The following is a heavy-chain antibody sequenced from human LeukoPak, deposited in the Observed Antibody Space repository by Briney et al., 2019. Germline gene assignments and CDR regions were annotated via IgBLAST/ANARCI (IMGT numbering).Heavy chain of an antibody. CDR2: VNSGGSST. J-gene: IGHJ4*02. CDR1: QFTFSDYD. Sequence: GGSLRLSCAASQFTFSDYDMSWVRQAPGRGLEWVSVVNSGGSSTSYADSVKGRFTISRDNSENTVYLQMNSLRAEDTAVYYCAKRGSGRYFDYWGQGTLVTVSS. CDR3: AKRGSGRYFDY. V-gene: IGHV3-23*03. D-gene: IGHD5-12*01.